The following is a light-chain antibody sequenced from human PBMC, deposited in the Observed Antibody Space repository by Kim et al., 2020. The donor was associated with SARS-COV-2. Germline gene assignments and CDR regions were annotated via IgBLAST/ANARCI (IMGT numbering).Light chain of an antibody. CDR2: TNS. J-gene: IGLJ2*01. Sequence: GQRVTISWSDGSSNIGSTPVNWYQQLPGTAPKLLIFTNSQRPSGVPDRFSGSTSGTSASLAISGLRSEDEAEYYCAAWDDSLNGVVFGGGTQLTVL. CDR3: AAWDDSLNGVV. CDR1: SSNIGSTP. V-gene: IGLV1-44*01.